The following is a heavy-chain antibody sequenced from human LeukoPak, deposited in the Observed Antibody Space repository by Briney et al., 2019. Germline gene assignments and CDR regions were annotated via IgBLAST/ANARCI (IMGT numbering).Heavy chain of an antibody. V-gene: IGHV3-30*02. CDR2: IRFDGSNK. J-gene: IGHJ1*01. Sequence: GGSLRLSCAASGFTFSSYGMHWVRQAPGKGLEWVAFIRFDGSNKYYEDSVKGRFTISRDNAKNTVSLQMDSLRAEDTGVYYCARAPSEVGGYYLEYFRHWGQGTLVTVSS. CDR3: ARAPSEVGGYYLEYFRH. D-gene: IGHD3-22*01. CDR1: GFTFSSYG.